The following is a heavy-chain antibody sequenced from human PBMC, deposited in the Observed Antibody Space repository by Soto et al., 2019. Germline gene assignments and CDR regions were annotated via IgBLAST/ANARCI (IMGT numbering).Heavy chain of an antibody. CDR1: GFTVSNAW. Sequence: ELQVVESGGGFVKPGGSLRLSCAASGFTVSNAWMSWVRQAPGKGLEFVGRIKRKTHGGIIDYAAPVKGRFTIARDDSRNMLFLQMNSLKTDDTAVYFCTTTIPIGHGNFDYWGPGTLVTVSS. J-gene: IGHJ4*02. D-gene: IGHD3-10*01. CDR2: IKRKTHGGII. CDR3: TTTIPIGHGNFDY. V-gene: IGHV3-15*01.